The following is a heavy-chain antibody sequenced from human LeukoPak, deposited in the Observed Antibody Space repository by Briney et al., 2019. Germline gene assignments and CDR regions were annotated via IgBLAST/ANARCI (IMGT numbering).Heavy chain of an antibody. V-gene: IGHV4-38-2*01. Sequence: PSETLSLTCAVSGYSISSDYYWGWIRQPPGKGLEWIGTIYHSGTTYYNPSLKSRVTMSVDTSKNQFSLRLTSVTAADTAVYYCARRPQITSDAFDIWGQGTMVTVSS. CDR1: GYSISSDYY. CDR3: ARRPQITSDAFDI. CDR2: IYHSGTT. J-gene: IGHJ3*02. D-gene: IGHD3-10*01.